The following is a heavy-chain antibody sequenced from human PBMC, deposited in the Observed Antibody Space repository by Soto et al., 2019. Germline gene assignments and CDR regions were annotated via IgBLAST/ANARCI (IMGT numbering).Heavy chain of an antibody. D-gene: IGHD6-13*01. Sequence: ASVKVSCKASGYTFTSYDMHWVRHAPGQRLEWMGWINAGNGNTKYSQKFQGRVTITRDTSASTAYMELSSLRSEDTAVYYCARAPSWYSFDYWGQGTLVTVSS. V-gene: IGHV1-3*01. J-gene: IGHJ4*02. CDR3: ARAPSWYSFDY. CDR2: INAGNGNT. CDR1: GYTFTSYD.